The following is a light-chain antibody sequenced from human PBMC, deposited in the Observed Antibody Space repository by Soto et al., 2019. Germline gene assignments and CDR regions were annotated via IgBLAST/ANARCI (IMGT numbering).Light chain of an antibody. CDR2: DAS. Sequence: EIVLTQSPATLSVSPGERATLSSRAGQSVGADLAWYHHNPGQPPRPPIYDASTRALDTPARFAGSGSGTEFTLTISSLQSEDFAVYFCQQYNNWPITFCQGTRLEIK. J-gene: IGKJ5*01. V-gene: IGKV3-15*01. CDR1: QSVGAD. CDR3: QQYNNWPIT.